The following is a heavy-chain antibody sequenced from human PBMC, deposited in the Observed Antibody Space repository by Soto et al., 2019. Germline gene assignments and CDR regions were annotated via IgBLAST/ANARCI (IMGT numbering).Heavy chain of an antibody. Sequence: SETLSLTCTVSGGSISSYYWSWIRQPPGKGLEWIGYIYYSGSTNYNPSLKSRVTISVDTSKNQFSLKLSSVTAADTAVYYCARLPAVGYYFDYWGQGTLVTASS. V-gene: IGHV4-59*08. CDR1: GGSISSYY. D-gene: IGHD3-10*01. CDR3: ARLPAVGYYFDY. CDR2: IYYSGST. J-gene: IGHJ4*02.